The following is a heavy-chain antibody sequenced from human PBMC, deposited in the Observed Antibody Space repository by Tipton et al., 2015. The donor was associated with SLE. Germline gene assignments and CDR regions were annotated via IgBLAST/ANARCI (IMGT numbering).Heavy chain of an antibody. J-gene: IGHJ4*02. D-gene: IGHD1-14*01. CDR2: ISYDGSNK. CDR3: AKTGGY. V-gene: IGHV3-30-3*01. CDR1: GFTFSSYA. Sequence: SLRLSCAASGFTFSSYAMHWVRQAPGKGLEWVAVISYDGSNKYYADSVKGRFTISRDNSKNTLYLQMNSLRAEDTAVHYCAKTGGYWGQGTLVTVSS.